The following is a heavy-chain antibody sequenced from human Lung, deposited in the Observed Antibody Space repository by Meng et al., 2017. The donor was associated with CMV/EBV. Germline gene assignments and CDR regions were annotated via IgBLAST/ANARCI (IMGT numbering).Heavy chain of an antibody. V-gene: IGHV1-18*01. Sequence: ASVXVSXKASGYTFTSYGINWVRQAPGQGLEWMAWISTYNGNTYYAQKFQGRVTLTTDTSTSAAYMELRSLRSDDTAVYYCARDWRLMNAQPNWFDPWGQGNXVTVYS. D-gene: IGHD3-3*01. CDR1: GYTFTSYG. CDR2: ISTYNGNT. CDR3: ARDWRLMNAQPNWFDP. J-gene: IGHJ5*02.